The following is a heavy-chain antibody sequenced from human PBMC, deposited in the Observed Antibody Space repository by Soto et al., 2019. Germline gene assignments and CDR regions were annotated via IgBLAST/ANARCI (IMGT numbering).Heavy chain of an antibody. CDR3: AKGTGSSWFDY. J-gene: IGHJ4*02. V-gene: IGHV1-2*02. Sequence: VASVKVSCKASGYTFIGNNIHWVRQAPGQGLEWMGWMNPNSGGTKYAQKFQGRVTMTRDTSISTAYMELSRLISDDTAVYFCAKGTGSSWFDYWGQGTLVTVYS. D-gene: IGHD6-13*01. CDR2: MNPNSGGT. CDR1: GYTFIGNN.